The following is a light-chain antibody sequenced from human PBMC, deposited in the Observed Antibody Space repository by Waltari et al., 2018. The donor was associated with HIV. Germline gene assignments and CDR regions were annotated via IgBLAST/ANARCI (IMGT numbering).Light chain of an antibody. V-gene: IGLV2-8*01. CDR1: TSPVLAYTQ. Sequence: SDLTQPPSPSASPARSVPTSCTGSTSPVLAYTQASWYQQHPGNDPRLMIYEVTKRPSGVPDRFSGSKSGNTASLTVSGLQTEDEADYYCSAYAGSTYVFGTGTTITVL. CDR2: EVT. J-gene: IGLJ1*01. CDR3: SAYAGSTYV.